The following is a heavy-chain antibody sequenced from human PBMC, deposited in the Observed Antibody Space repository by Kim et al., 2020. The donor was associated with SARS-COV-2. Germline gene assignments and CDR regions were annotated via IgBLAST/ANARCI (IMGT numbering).Heavy chain of an antibody. V-gene: IGHV3-33*01. Sequence: GGSLRLSCAASGFTFSSYGMHWVRQAPGKGLEWVSIIWYDGSNKYYADSVKGRFTISRDNSKNTLYLQMNSLRAEDTAVYYCARASYYYGSGTYWNSPYDYWGQGTLVTVSS. CDR3: ARASYYYGSGTYWNSPYDY. CDR2: IWYDGSNK. D-gene: IGHD3-10*01. J-gene: IGHJ4*02. CDR1: GFTFSSYG.